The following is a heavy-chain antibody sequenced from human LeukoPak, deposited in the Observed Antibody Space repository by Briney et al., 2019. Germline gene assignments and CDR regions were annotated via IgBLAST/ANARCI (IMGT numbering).Heavy chain of an antibody. Sequence: GGSLRLSCAASGFTFSSCEMNWVRQAPGKGLEWVSYISSSSTTKLYADSVKGRFTISRDNSKNSLYLQMNSLSAEDTAVYYCARGGSTGYDYSAFDIWGQGTMVTVSS. D-gene: IGHD3-16*01. V-gene: IGHV3-48*03. CDR1: GFTFSSCE. CDR3: ARGGSTGYDYSAFDI. CDR2: ISSSSTTK. J-gene: IGHJ3*02.